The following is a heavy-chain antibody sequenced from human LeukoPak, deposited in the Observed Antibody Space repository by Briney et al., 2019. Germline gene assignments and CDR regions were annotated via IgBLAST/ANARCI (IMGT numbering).Heavy chain of an antibody. CDR3: AKEPREYCSRTSCPNWIDA. V-gene: IGHV3-23*01. D-gene: IGHD2-2*01. J-gene: IGHJ5*02. CDR1: GFTFSSYA. CDR2: ISASGLTT. Sequence: PGGSLRLSCAASGFTFSSYAMSWVRQAPGKGLEWVSAISASGLTTYYADSVKGRFSISGDNSKNTLYLQMSSLRADDTAVYYCAKEPREYCSRTSCPNWIDAWGQGTLVTVSS.